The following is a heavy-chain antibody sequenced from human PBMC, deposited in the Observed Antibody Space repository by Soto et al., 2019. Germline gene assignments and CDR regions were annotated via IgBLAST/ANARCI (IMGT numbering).Heavy chain of an antibody. CDR2: ISCSGGRT. Sequence: AGGSLRLSCAASGFTFSSYAMSWVRQAPGKGLEWVGSISCSGGRTYYADSVKGRFTISRDNSNNTLYLQMNSLRAEDTAVYYCAKDSSGIRDDYYFNXWGQGTLVTVSX. CDR3: AKDSSGIRDDYYFNX. J-gene: IGHJ4*02. CDR1: GFTFSSYA. V-gene: IGHV3-23*01. D-gene: IGHD6-25*01.